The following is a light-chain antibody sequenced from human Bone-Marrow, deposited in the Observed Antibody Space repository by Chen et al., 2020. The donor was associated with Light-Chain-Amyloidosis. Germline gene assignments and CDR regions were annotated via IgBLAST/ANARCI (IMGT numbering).Light chain of an antibody. CDR2: GSS. CDR1: QTISSNY. J-gene: IGKJ4*01. Sequence: EIVLTQSPGTLSLSPGEGANLSCRASQTISSNYLPWYQQKFGQAPRLLIYGSSSRATGIPDRFTGSGSGTAFTLTINRLEPEDFAMYYCQQYGTSPLTFGGGTKVEIK. CDR3: QQYGTSPLT. V-gene: IGKV3-20*01.